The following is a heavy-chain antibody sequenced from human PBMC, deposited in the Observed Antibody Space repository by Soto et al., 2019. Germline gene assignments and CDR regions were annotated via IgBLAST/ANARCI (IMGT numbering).Heavy chain of an antibody. V-gene: IGHV3-23*01. D-gene: IGHD6-19*01. Sequence: EVQLLESGGGLVQPGGSLRLSCAASGFTFSSYAMSWVRQAPGKGLEWVSAISGSGGSTYYADSVKGRFTISRDNSKNTLYLQMNSLRAEDTAVYYCAKALTRIAVAGEGENYWGQGTLVTVSS. J-gene: IGHJ4*02. CDR1: GFTFSSYA. CDR3: AKALTRIAVAGEGENY. CDR2: ISGSGGST.